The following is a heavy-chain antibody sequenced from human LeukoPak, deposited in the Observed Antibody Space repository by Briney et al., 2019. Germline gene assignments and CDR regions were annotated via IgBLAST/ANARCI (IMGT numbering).Heavy chain of an antibody. D-gene: IGHD2-15*01. Sequence: SETLSLTCAVYGGSFSGYYWSWIRQPPGQGLGWIGEMNHSGSTNYNPSLKSRVIISVDKSKSEFSLKLNSVTAADTAVYYCAGEAPHCSGGNCYAGYYYYYMDVWGTGTTVTVSS. J-gene: IGHJ6*03. CDR1: GGSFSGYY. CDR2: MNHSGST. CDR3: AGEAPHCSGGNCYAGYYYYYMDV. V-gene: IGHV4-34*01.